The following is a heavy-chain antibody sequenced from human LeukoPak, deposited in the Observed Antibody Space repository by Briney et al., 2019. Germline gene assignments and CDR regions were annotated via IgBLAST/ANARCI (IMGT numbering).Heavy chain of an antibody. V-gene: IGHV4-59*01. J-gene: IGHJ3*02. D-gene: IGHD6-13*01. Sequence: KPSETLSLTCTVSGGSISSYYWSWIRQPPGKGLEWIGYIYYSGSTNYNPSLKSRVTISVDTSKNQFSLKLSSVTAADTAVYYCARVRRIAAAGISGNDAFDIWGQGTMVTVSS. CDR3: ARVRRIAAAGISGNDAFDI. CDR2: IYYSGST. CDR1: GGSISSYY.